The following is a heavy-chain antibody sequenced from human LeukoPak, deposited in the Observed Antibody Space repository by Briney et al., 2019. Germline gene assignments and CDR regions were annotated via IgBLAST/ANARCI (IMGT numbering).Heavy chain of an antibody. D-gene: IGHD3-9*01. CDR3: AREDILTGFDY. CDR1: GFTVSSNY. Sequence: GGSLRLSCAASGFTVSSNYMSWVRQAPGKGLEWVSVIYSGGSTYYANSVKGRFTISRDNSKNTLYLQMNSLRAEDMAVYYCAREDILTGFDYWGQGTLVTVSP. CDR2: IYSGGST. V-gene: IGHV3-53*01. J-gene: IGHJ4*02.